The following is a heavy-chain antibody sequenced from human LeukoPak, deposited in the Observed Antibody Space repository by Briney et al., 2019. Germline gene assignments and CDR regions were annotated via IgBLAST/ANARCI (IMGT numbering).Heavy chain of an antibody. Sequence: GGSLRLSCSASGFTFSSNVMSWVRQAPGKGLEWVSGINYDGAYTNYADSVKGRFTISRDNSKSTLYMQMNGLRAEDTAIYYCAKWGVDKGEWRHYVDYWGQGTLVIVSS. J-gene: IGHJ4*02. CDR3: AKWGVDKGEWRHYVDY. V-gene: IGHV3-23*01. CDR1: GFTFSSNV. CDR2: INYDGAYT. D-gene: IGHD3-16*01.